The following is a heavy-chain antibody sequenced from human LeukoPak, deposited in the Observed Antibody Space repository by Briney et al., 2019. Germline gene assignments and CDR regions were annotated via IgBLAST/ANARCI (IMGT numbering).Heavy chain of an antibody. J-gene: IGHJ5*02. V-gene: IGHV1-2*02. D-gene: IGHD2-15*01. CDR1: GYTFTGYY. CDR2: INPNSGGT. CDR3: ATNRGYCSGGSCYWFDP. Sequence: GASVKVSCKASGYTFTGYYMHWVRQAPGQGLEWMGWINPNSGGTNYAQKFQGRVTMTRDTSISTAYMELSRLRSDDTAVYYCATNRGYCSGGSCYWFDPWGQGTLDTVSS.